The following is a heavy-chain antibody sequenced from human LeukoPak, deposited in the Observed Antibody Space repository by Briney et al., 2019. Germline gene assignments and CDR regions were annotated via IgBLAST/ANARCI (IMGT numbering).Heavy chain of an antibody. D-gene: IGHD6-6*01. CDR3: ARRYSSSSLFDY. CDR1: GGSISSSSYY. V-gene: IGHV4-39*01. Sequence: SETLSLTCTVSGGSISSSSYYWDWIRQPPGKGLEWIGSIYYSGSTYYNPSLKSRVTISVDASKNQFSLKLSSVTAADAAVYYCARRYSSSSLFDYWGQGTLVTASS. CDR2: IYYSGST. J-gene: IGHJ4*02.